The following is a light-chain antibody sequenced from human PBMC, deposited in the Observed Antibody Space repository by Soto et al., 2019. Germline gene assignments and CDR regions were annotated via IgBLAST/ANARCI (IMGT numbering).Light chain of an antibody. V-gene: IGLV1-40*01. CDR2: GGN. CDR3: QSYDSSLRGLLV. J-gene: IGLJ1*01. Sequence: QSVLTQPPSVSGAPGQRVTISCTGSSSNIGEGYDVHWYEQFPGAAPKLLIYGGNNRPSGIPDRFSASKSDTSASLTITGLQAEDEADYYCQSYDSSLRGLLVFGSGTKLTVL. CDR1: SSNIGEGYD.